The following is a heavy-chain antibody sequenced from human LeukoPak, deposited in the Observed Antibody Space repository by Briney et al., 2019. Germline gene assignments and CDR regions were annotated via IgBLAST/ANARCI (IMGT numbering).Heavy chain of an antibody. D-gene: IGHD6-19*01. CDR1: GYSFTSYW. Sequence: GESLKISCQGSGYSFTSYWIGWVRQMPGKGLEWMGIIYPGDSDTRYSPSFQGQVTISADKSISTAYLQWSSLKASDTAMYYCATNRGINSGWYPYYFDYWGQGTLVTVSS. CDR2: IYPGDSDT. J-gene: IGHJ4*02. V-gene: IGHV5-51*01. CDR3: ATNRGINSGWYPYYFDY.